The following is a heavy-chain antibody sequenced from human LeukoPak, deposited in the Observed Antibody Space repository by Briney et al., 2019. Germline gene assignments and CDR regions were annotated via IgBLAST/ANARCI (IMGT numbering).Heavy chain of an antibody. CDR1: GASISSSNW. V-gene: IGHV4-4*02. CDR3: ARVPATVGAFDI. D-gene: IGHD1-26*01. J-gene: IGHJ3*02. CDR2: IYHSGST. Sequence: SETLSLTCTVSGASISSSNWWSWVRQPPGKGLEWIGEIYHSGSTNYNPSLKSRVTISVDKSKNQFSLKLSSVTAADTAVYYCARVPATVGAFDIWGQGTMVTVSS.